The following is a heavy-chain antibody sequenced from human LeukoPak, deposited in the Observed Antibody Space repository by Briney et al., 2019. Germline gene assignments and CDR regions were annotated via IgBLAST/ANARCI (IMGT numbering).Heavy chain of an antibody. V-gene: IGHV4-59*08. D-gene: IGHD1-1*01. J-gene: IGHJ3*02. CDR3: ARHPVGPTTHSAFDI. CDR1: GGSISSYY. Sequence: SETLSLTCTVSGGSISSYYWSWIRQPPGKGLEWIGYIYYSGSTNYNPSLKSRVTISVDTSKNQFSLKLSSVTAADTAVYYCARHPVGPTTHSAFDIWGQGTMVTVSS. CDR2: IYYSGST.